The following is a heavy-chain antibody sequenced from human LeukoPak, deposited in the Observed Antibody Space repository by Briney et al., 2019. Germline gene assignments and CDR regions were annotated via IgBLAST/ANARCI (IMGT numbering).Heavy chain of an antibody. Sequence: PGESLRLSCAASGFTFSNYEMNWVRQAPGKGLEWVSYISSSGSNIYYADSVKGRFTVSSDTSKNTLYLQMNSLRAEDTAVYYCARDLSPVVRASPMGYWGQGTLVTVS. J-gene: IGHJ4*02. D-gene: IGHD3-10*01. CDR1: GFTFSNYE. CDR3: ARDLSPVVRASPMGY. CDR2: ISSSGSNI. V-gene: IGHV3-48*03.